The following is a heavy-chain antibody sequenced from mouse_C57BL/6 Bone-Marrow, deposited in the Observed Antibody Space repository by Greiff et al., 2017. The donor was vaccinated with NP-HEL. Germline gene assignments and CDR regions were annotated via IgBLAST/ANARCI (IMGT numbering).Heavy chain of an antibody. D-gene: IGHD1-1*01. CDR3: STTVVAPYWYFDD. V-gene: IGHV1-64*01. CDR2: INPNSGST. J-gene: IGHJ1*03. Sequence: QVQLQQPGAELVKPGASVKLSCKASGYTFTSYWMHWVKQRPGQGLEWIGMINPNSGSTNYNEKFKSKATLTVDKSSSTAYMQLSSLTSEDAAVYYCSTTVVAPYWYFDDWGTGTTVTVSS. CDR1: GYTFTSYW.